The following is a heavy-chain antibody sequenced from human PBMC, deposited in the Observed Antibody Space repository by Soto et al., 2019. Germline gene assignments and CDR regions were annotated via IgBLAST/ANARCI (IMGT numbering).Heavy chain of an antibody. J-gene: IGHJ4*02. CDR2: INPSGGST. CDR3: ARGMVATSGDFDY. CDR1: GYTFTNYY. V-gene: IGHV1-46*01. Sequence: QVHLVQSGAEVKKSGASVKVSCKASGYTFTNYYMHWVRQAHGQGPEWMGIINPSGGSTRYKQKFQGRVTMTRETSTSTVYMELSRLRSEDTAEYYCARGMVATSGDFDYWGQGTLVTVSS. D-gene: IGHD5-12*01.